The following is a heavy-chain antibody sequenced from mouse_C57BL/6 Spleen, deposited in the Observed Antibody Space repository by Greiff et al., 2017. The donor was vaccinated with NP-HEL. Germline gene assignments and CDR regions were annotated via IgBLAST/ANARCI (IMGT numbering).Heavy chain of an antibody. CDR3: ARSHSYYYGSGAMDY. CDR1: GYTFTDYY. Sequence: DVKLVESGPELVKPGASVKISCKASGYTFTDYYMNWVKQSHGKSLEWIGDINPNNGGTSYNQKFKGKATLTVDKSSSTAYMELRSLTSEDSAVYYCARSHSYYYGSGAMDYWGQGTSVTVSS. J-gene: IGHJ4*01. D-gene: IGHD1-1*01. V-gene: IGHV1-26*01. CDR2: INPNNGGT.